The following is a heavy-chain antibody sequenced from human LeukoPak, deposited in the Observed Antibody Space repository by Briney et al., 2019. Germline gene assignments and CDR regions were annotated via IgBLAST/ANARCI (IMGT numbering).Heavy chain of an antibody. J-gene: IGHJ4*02. Sequence: GGSLRLSCSASRFSFTNYAMHWGRQAPGEGLEYVSAISSKGGSTYYADSVKGRLTISRDNSMNTLYLQVSSLRAGDSAVYYGVKDIHCYGSGNYYNGYFDYWGQGTLVTVSS. CDR3: VKDIHCYGSGNYYNGYFDY. V-gene: IGHV3-64D*09. D-gene: IGHD3-10*01. CDR1: RFSFTNYA. CDR2: ISSKGGST.